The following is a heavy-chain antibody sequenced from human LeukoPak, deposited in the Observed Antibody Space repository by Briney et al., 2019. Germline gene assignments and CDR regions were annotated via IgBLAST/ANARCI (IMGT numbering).Heavy chain of an antibody. D-gene: IGHD6-13*01. CDR1: GFTFDDYA. CDR2: IKQDGSEK. Sequence: GRSLRLSCAASGFTFDDYAMHWVRQAPGKGLEWVANIKQDGSEKYYVDSVKGRFTISRDNAKNSLYLQMNSLRAEDTAVYYCARDIFSIVGYSLVWYSSSYFDYWGQGTLVTVSS. J-gene: IGHJ4*02. CDR3: ARDIFSIVGYSLVWYSSSYFDY. V-gene: IGHV3-7*01.